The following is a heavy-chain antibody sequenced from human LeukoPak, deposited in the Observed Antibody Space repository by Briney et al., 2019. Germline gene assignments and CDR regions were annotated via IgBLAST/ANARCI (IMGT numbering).Heavy chain of an antibody. J-gene: IGHJ3*02. CDR1: GGSISSSSYY. CDR3: ASLTTTVRAFDI. CDR2: IYYSGST. D-gene: IGHD4-11*01. V-gene: IGHV4-39*01. Sequence: SETLSLTCTVSGGSISSSSYYWGWIRQPPGKGLEWIGSIYYSGSTYYNPSLKSRVTISVDTSKNQFSLTLSSVTAADTAVYYCASLTTTVRAFDIWGQGTMVTVSS.